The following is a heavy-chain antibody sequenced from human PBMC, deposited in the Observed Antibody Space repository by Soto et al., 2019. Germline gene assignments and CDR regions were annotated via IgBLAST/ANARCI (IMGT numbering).Heavy chain of an antibody. CDR3: ARGLYGSGSYYGYYYYYMDV. CDR2: INAGNGNT. Sequence: GASVKVSCKASGYTFTSYAMHWVRQAPGQRLEWMGWINAGNGNTKYSQKFQGRVTITRDTSASTAYMELSSLRSEDTAVYYCARGLYGSGSYYGYYYYYMDVWGKGTTVTVSS. J-gene: IGHJ6*03. V-gene: IGHV1-3*01. CDR1: GYTFTSYA. D-gene: IGHD3-10*01.